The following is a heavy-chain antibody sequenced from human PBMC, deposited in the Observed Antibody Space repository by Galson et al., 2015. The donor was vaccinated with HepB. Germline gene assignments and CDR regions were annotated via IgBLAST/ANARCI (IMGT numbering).Heavy chain of an antibody. J-gene: IGHJ3*02. Sequence: TLSLTCAVNGASLSGYYGAWIRQSPGRGLEWIGEISHIGKTNYNPSLESRVTISLDTSKNQFSLHLTSMTAPDTAVYYCARGLKLYIGKRGPDAFDIWGRGTLVTVTS. V-gene: IGHV4-34*01. CDR2: ISHIGKT. CDR3: ARGLKLYIGKRGPDAFDI. CDR1: GASLSGYY. D-gene: IGHD1-26*01.